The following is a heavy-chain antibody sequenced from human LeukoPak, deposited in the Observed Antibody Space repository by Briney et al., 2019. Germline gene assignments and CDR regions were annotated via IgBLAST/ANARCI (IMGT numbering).Heavy chain of an antibody. CDR3: AKASVYCSGGSCADYYYYGMDV. J-gene: IGHJ6*02. D-gene: IGHD2-15*01. Sequence: GGSLRLSCAASGFTVSSNYMSWVRQAPGKGLEWVSVIYSGGSTYYADSVRGRFTISRDNSKNTLYLQMNSLRAEDTAVYYCAKASVYCSGGSCADYYYYGMDVWGQGTTVTVSS. CDR1: GFTVSSNY. V-gene: IGHV3-66*01. CDR2: IYSGGST.